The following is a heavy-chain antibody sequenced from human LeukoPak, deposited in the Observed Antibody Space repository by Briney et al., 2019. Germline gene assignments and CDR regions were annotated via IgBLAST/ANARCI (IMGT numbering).Heavy chain of an antibody. CDR1: GYTFTSYD. J-gene: IGHJ5*02. CDR3: ARGLWESFDYGETFWFDP. CDR2: MNPNSGNT. V-gene: IGHV1-8*03. D-gene: IGHD4-17*01. Sequence: ASVKVSCKAPGYTFTSYDINWVRQATGQGLEWMGWMNPNSGNTGYAQKFQGRVTITRNTSISTAYMELSSLRSEDTAVYYCARGLWESFDYGETFWFDPWGQEPWSPSPQ.